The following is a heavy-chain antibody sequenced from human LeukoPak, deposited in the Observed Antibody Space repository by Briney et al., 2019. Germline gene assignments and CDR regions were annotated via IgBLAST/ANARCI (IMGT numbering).Heavy chain of an antibody. Sequence: GGSLRLSCAASGFTFSSYAMSWVRQAPGKGLEWVSAISGSGGSTYYTDSVQGRFTISRDNSKNTLYLQMNSLRAEDTAVYYCAKDYRYAIAAAGRQYNWFDSWGQGTLVTVSS. CDR2: ISGSGGST. CDR3: AKDYRYAIAAAGRQYNWFDS. D-gene: IGHD6-13*01. CDR1: GFTFSSYA. J-gene: IGHJ5*01. V-gene: IGHV3-23*01.